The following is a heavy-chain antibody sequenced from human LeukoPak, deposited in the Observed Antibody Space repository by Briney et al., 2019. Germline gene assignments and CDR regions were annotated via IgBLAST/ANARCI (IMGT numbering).Heavy chain of an antibody. Sequence: SETLSLTCTVSGGSISSSNWWSWVRQPPGKGLEWIGEIFHSGSTNYSPSLKSRVTMSVDTSKNQFSLKLSSVTAADTAVYYCARDEEQWLPGGWFDPWGQGTLVTVSS. CDR3: ARDEEQWLPGGWFDP. CDR2: IFHSGST. CDR1: GGSISSSNW. D-gene: IGHD6-19*01. J-gene: IGHJ5*02. V-gene: IGHV4-4*02.